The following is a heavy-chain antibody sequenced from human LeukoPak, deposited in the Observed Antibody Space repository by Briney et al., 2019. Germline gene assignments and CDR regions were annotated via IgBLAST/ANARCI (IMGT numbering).Heavy chain of an antibody. V-gene: IGHV3-30*02. J-gene: IGHJ4*02. D-gene: IGHD3-22*01. CDR3: AKGIVVVITYFDY. CDR1: GFTFSSYG. Sequence: PGGSLRLSCAASGFTFSSYGMHWVRQAPGKGLEWVAFIRYDGSNKYYADSVKGRFTISRDNSKNTLYLQMNSLRAEDTAVYYCAKGIVVVITYFDYWGQGTLVTVSS. CDR2: IRYDGSNK.